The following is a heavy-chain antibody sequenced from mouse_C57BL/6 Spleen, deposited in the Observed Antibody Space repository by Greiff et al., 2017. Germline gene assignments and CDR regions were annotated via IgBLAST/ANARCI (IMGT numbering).Heavy chain of an antibody. V-gene: IGHV1-42*01. Sequence: EVQLQQSGPELVKPGASVKISCKASGYSFTGYYMNWVKQSPEKSLEWIGEINPSTGGTTYNQKFKAKATLTVDKSSSTAYMQLKSLTSEDSAVYYCARWGLRMYWYFDVWGTGTTVTVSS. CDR1: GYSFTGYY. CDR3: ARWGLRMYWYFDV. CDR2: INPSTGGT. D-gene: IGHD2-4*01. J-gene: IGHJ1*03.